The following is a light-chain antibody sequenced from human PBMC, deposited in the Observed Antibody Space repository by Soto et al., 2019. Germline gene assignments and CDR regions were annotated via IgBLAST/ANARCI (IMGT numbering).Light chain of an antibody. Sequence: QAVVTQPPSVSGAPGQRVTISWTGSSSKIGAGYDVHWYQQLPGTAPKLLIYGNSNRPSGVPDRFSGSKSGTSASLAITGLQAEDEADYYCQSYDSSLSGVVFGGGTKLTVL. V-gene: IGLV1-40*01. J-gene: IGLJ2*01. CDR1: SSKIGAGYD. CDR3: QSYDSSLSGVV. CDR2: GNS.